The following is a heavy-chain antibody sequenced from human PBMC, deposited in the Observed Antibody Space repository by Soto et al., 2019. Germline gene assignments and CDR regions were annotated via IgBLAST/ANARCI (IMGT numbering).Heavy chain of an antibody. CDR2: IYYSGST. J-gene: IGHJ6*02. V-gene: IGHV4-30-4*01. Sequence: QVQLQESGPGLVKPSQTLSLTCTVSGGSISSGDYYWSWIRQPPGKGLEWIGYIYYSGSTYYNPSLRIRVTISVDTSKKQFSLKLSSVTAADTAVYYCARGRYGFMFYYYYGMDVWGQGTTVTVSS. D-gene: IGHD5-18*01. CDR3: ARGRYGFMFYYYYGMDV. CDR1: GGSISSGDYY.